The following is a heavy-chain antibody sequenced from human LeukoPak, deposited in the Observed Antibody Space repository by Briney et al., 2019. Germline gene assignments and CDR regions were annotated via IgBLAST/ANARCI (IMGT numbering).Heavy chain of an antibody. V-gene: IGHV1-69*04. Sequence: ASVKVSCKASGGTFSSYAISWVRQAPGQGLEWMGRIIPILGIANYAQKFQGRVTITADKSTSTAYMELSRLRSDDTAVYYCAREKGYYGSGYYFDYWGQGTLVTVSS. CDR1: GGTFSSYA. J-gene: IGHJ4*02. D-gene: IGHD3-10*01. CDR2: IIPILGIA. CDR3: AREKGYYGSGYYFDY.